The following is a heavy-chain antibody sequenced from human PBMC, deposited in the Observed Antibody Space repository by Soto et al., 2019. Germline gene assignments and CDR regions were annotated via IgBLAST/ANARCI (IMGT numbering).Heavy chain of an antibody. J-gene: IGHJ5*02. CDR1: GFTFSSYS. CDR2: ISISSTYI. CDR3: ARDTYYYGSGSYGP. D-gene: IGHD3-10*01. V-gene: IGHV3-21*01. Sequence: GGSLRLSCAASGFTFSSYSMNWVRQAPGKGLEWVSSISISSTYIYYADSVKGRFTISRDNAKNSLYLQMNSLRAEDTAVYCCARDTYYYGSGSYGPWGQGTLVTVSS.